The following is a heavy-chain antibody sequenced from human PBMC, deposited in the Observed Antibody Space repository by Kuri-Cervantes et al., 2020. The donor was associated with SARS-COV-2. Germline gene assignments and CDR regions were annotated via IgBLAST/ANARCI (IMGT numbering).Heavy chain of an antibody. CDR3: ARDRSNWSPRYFDY. J-gene: IGHJ4*02. Sequence: SETLSLTCTVSGGSISSSSYYWGWIRQPPGKGLEWIGSIYYSGSTYYNPSLKSRVTISVDTSKNQFSLKLSSVTAADTAVYYCARDRSNWSPRYFDYWGQGTLVTVSS. D-gene: IGHD1-20*01. CDR1: GGSISSSSYY. V-gene: IGHV4-39*01. CDR2: IYYSGST.